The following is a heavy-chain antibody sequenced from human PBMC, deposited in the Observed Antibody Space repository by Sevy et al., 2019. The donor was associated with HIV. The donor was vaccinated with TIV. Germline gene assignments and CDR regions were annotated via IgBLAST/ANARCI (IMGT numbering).Heavy chain of an antibody. J-gene: IGHJ4*02. CDR1: GFTFSSYG. D-gene: IGHD2-15*01. CDR2: IRYDGSNK. Sequence: GGSLRLSCAASGFTFSSYGMHWVRQAPGKGLEWVAVIRYDGSNKYYADSVKGRFTISRDNSKNTLYLQMNSLRAEDTAVYYCAKTGLGGYCSGGSCYAYFDYWGQGTLVTVSS. CDR3: AKTGLGGYCSGGSCYAYFDY. V-gene: IGHV3-30*02.